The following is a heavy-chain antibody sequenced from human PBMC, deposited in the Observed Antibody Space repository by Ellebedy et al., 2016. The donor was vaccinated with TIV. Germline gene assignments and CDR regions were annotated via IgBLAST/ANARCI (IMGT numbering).Heavy chain of an antibody. V-gene: IGHV3-66*01. CDR3: ARETYNDVDLKLWGIFDI. Sequence: GGSLGLSCAASELTVTSNFMSWVRQAPGKGLAWVSTIAIDSTTYYADSVKGRFTISRDNSKNTLDIQMNSLRAEDTAVYYCARETYNDVDLKLWGIFDIWGQGTMVTVSS. CDR1: ELTVTSNF. J-gene: IGHJ3*02. CDR2: IAIDSTT. D-gene: IGHD3-10*01.